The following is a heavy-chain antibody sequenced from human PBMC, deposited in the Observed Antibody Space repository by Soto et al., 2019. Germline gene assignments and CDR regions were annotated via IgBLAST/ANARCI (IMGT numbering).Heavy chain of an antibody. Sequence: ASVKVSCKASGYSFTTYGISWVRQAPGQGLEWMGWISTYNGDTNYAQKFHGRVTMTTDTSTSTAYMDLRSLRSDDTAVYFCARADVNTYGFSCLDDWGQGSVVTGSS. CDR1: GYSFTTYG. D-gene: IGHD3-10*01. J-gene: IGHJ4*02. CDR2: ISTYNGDT. V-gene: IGHV1-18*01. CDR3: ARADVNTYGFSCLDD.